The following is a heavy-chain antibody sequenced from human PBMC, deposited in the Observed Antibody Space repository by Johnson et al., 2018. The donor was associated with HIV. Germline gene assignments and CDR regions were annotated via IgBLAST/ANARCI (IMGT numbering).Heavy chain of an antibody. Sequence: EQLVESGGGLVQPGGSLRLSCAASGITVGTNYMSWVRQAPGKGLEWVSVIFSVGDVYYADSVKGRFTISRDNSKNMVYLQMNSLRAGDTGVYYCARENPFGGDYAAFDMWGQGTMVTVSS. J-gene: IGHJ3*02. D-gene: IGHD4-17*01. CDR3: ARENPFGGDYAAFDM. V-gene: IGHV3-66*01. CDR1: GITVGTNY. CDR2: IFSVGDV.